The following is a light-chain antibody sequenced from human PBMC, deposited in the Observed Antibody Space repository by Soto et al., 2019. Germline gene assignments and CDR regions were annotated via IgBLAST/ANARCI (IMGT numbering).Light chain of an antibody. CDR1: QGISSY. CDR3: QQYGSSPRT. V-gene: IGKV1-9*01. J-gene: IGKJ5*01. CDR2: AAS. Sequence: IQLTQSPSSLSASVGDRVTITCRASQGISSYLAWYQQTPGKAPKLLIYAASALQSGVPSRFSGSGSGTDFTLTISRLEPEDVAVYYCQQYGSSPRTFGQGTRLEIK.